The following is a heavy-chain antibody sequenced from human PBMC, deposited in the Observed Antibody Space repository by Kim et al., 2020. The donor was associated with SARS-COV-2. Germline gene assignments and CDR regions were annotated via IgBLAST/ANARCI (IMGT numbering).Heavy chain of an antibody. J-gene: IGHJ4*02. CDR2: ISGSGGST. D-gene: IGHD3-10*01. Sequence: GGSLRLSCAASGFTFSSYAMSWVRQAPGKGLEWVSAISGSGGSTYYADSVKGRFTISRDNSKNTLYLQMNSLRAEDTAVYYCAKGMVRGVTSRYFDYWGQGTLVTVSS. CDR1: GFTFSSYA. V-gene: IGHV3-23*01. CDR3: AKGMVRGVTSRYFDY.